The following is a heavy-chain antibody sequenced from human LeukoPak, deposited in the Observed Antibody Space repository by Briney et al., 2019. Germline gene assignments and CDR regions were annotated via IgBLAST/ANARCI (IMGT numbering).Heavy chain of an antibody. CDR3: ARLYGYSGYDTSDY. J-gene: IGHJ4*02. CDR2: INHSGST. D-gene: IGHD5-12*01. CDR1: GGSFSGYY. V-gene: IGHV4-34*01. Sequence: SETLSLTCAVFGGSFSGYYWSWIRQPPGKGLAWIGEINHSGSTNYSPSLKSRVTISVDTSKNQFSLKLSSVTAADTAVYYCARLYGYSGYDTSDYWGQGTLVTVSS.